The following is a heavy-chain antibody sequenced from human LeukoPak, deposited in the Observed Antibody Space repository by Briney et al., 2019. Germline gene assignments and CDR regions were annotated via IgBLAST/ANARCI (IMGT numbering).Heavy chain of an antibody. CDR2: VYYTGST. V-gene: IGHV4-59*01. CDR3: TREGAVSV. Sequence: SETLSLTCTVSGASISSYYWSWIRQPPGKGLEWMGNVYYTGSTNYSPSLKSRVTISMDTSKNQFSLKLTSVTAADTAIYYCTREGAVSVWGQGTQVTVSS. J-gene: IGHJ4*02. CDR1: GASISSYY. D-gene: IGHD4-11*01.